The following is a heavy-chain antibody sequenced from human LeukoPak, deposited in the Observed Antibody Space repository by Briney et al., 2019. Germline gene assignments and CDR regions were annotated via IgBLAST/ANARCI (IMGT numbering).Heavy chain of an antibody. J-gene: IGHJ4*02. Sequence: ASVKVSCKASGYTFNSYGISWVRQAPGQGLEWMGWISAYNGNTNYAQKLQGRVAMTTDTSTSTAYMELRSLRSDDTAVYYCARGATVIKIFDYWGQGTLVTVPS. CDR3: ARGATVIKIFDY. V-gene: IGHV1-18*01. CDR1: GYTFNSYG. CDR2: ISAYNGNT. D-gene: IGHD4-23*01.